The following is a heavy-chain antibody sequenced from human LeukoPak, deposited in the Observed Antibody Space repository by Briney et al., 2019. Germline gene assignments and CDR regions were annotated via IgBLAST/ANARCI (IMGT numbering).Heavy chain of an antibody. D-gene: IGHD1-26*01. CDR3: ARYVGTTNLFDY. J-gene: IGHJ4*02. CDR2: ISDSGST. Sequence: SETLSLTCTVSGGSISSYYWSWLRQPPGKGLEWIGYISDSGSTSYSFSLKSRVTISVDTSKNQFSLKLSSVTAADTAVYYCARYVGTTNLFDYWGQGTLVTVSS. V-gene: IGHV4-59*01. CDR1: GGSISSYY.